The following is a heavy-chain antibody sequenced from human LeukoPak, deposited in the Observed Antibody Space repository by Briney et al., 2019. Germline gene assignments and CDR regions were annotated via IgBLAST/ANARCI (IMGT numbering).Heavy chain of an antibody. CDR2: ISSSGGSP. V-gene: IGHV3-23*01. CDR1: GFTFSTYA. CDR3: AKDQALSLSSSRALDY. D-gene: IGHD2-2*01. J-gene: IGHJ4*02. Sequence: GGSLRLSCVASGFTFSTYALSWVRQAPGKGLEWVSAISSSGGSPYYADSVNGRFTISRDNSKNTLYLQMNSLRAEDTALYYCAKDQALSLSSSRALDYWGQGTLVTVSS.